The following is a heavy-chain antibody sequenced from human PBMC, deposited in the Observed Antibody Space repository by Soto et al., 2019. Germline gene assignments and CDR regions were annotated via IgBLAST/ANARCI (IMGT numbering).Heavy chain of an antibody. J-gene: IGHJ4*02. CDR1: GGSISSSSYY. CDR3: ARGWANNWNDEGDFDY. V-gene: IGHV4-39*07. CDR2: IYYSGSP. Sequence: SETLSLTCTVSGGSISSSSYYWGWIRQPPGKGLEWIGSIYYSGSPYYNPSLKSRVTISVDTSKNQFSLKLSSDTAADTAVYYCARGWANNWNDEGDFDYWGQGTLVTVSS. D-gene: IGHD1-1*01.